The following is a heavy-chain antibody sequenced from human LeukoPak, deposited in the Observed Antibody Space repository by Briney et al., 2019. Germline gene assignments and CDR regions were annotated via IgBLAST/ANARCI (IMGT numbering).Heavy chain of an antibody. J-gene: IGHJ5*02. V-gene: IGHV6-1*01. D-gene: IGHD6-19*01. CDR3: ARDLGSGWYGGTDNWFDP. CDR1: GDSVSSNSAA. CDR2: TYYRSKWYN. Sequence: SQTLSLTCAISGDSVSSNSAAWNWIRQSPSRGLEWLGRTYYRSKWYNDYAVSVKSRITINPDTSKNQFSLQLNSVTPEDTAVYYCARDLGSGWYGGTDNWFDPWGQGTLVTVSS.